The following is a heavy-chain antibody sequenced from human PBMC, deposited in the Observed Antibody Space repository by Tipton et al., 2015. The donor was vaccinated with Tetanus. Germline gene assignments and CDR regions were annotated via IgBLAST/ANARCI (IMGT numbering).Heavy chain of an antibody. Sequence: TLSLTCAVYGGSLSRYYWTWIRQPPGKGLEWIGEVDDSGSTNYSPSPKSRVTISADTSRNQFSLTLSSVTAADTAVYYCTRANHEFPKKGPFDSWGQGTLVIVS. CDR2: VDDSGST. CDR1: GGSLSRYY. J-gene: IGHJ4*02. CDR3: TRANHEFPKKGPFDS. V-gene: IGHV4-34*01. D-gene: IGHD3-10*01.